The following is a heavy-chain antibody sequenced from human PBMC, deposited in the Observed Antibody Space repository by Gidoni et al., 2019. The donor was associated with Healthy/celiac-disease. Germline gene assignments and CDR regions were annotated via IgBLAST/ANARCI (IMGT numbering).Heavy chain of an antibody. CDR2: FDPEGDKT. CDR1: GYTLTELS. D-gene: IGHD2-15*01. V-gene: IGHV1-24*01. CDR3: ATSVKDIVVVVAATNHYGMDV. Sequence: SGAAVKVSCKVSGYTLTELSMHWERQAPGKGLEWMGGFDPEGDKTLYAQKFQGRVTMTEDTSTDTAYMELSSLRSEDTAVYYCATSVKDIVVVVAATNHYGMDVWGQGTTVTVSS. J-gene: IGHJ6*02.